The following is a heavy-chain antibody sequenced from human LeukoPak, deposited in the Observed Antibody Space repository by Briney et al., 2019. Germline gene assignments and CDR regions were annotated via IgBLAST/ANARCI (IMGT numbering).Heavy chain of an antibody. D-gene: IGHD3-3*01. CDR2: IKQDGSAR. Sequence: HSGGSLRLSCVASGFPFNSYFMSWVRQAPGKGLEWVANIKQDGSARFYVDSVKGRFIISRDNAKNSLYLQMTSLRAEDTATYYCARQFYYFDYWGQGTLVTLSS. J-gene: IGHJ4*02. V-gene: IGHV3-7*03. CDR3: ARQFYYFDY. CDR1: GFPFNSYF.